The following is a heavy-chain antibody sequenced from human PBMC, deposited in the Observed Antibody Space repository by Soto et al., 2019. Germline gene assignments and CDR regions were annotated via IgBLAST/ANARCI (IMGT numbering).Heavy chain of an antibody. D-gene: IGHD3-3*01. Sequence: PSETLSLTCTVSSGFVRSSTYYWSWIRQPPGKGLEWIGYIYYIGDINYNPSLKSRVTISVDTSKNQFSLKLSSVTAADTAVYYCARMPVLAFGVVTPESHYYGMDVWGQGTTVTVSS. V-gene: IGHV4-61*01. CDR2: IYYIGDI. CDR3: ARMPVLAFGVVTPESHYYGMDV. CDR1: SGFVRSSTYY. J-gene: IGHJ6*02.